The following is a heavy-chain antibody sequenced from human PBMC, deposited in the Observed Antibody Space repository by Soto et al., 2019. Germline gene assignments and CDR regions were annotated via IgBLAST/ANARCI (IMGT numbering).Heavy chain of an antibody. CDR3: AHCTLHDYDDYAPGTSHVFDS. V-gene: IGHV2-5*02. CDR2: IYGDNDK. D-gene: IGHD4-17*01. CDR1: GFSLSNSGVG. J-gene: IGHJ4*02. Sequence: QITLKESGPSPVKPTQTLTVTCTFSGFSLSNSGVGVAWIRQPPGKALEWLALIYGDNDKRYSPSLNTRLTITKENSKNQVVLTMTNKDPVDTATYYCAHCTLHDYDDYAPGTSHVFDSWGQGTLVTVSS.